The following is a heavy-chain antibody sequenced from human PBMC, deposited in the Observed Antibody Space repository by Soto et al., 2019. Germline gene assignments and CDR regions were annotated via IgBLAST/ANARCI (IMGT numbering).Heavy chain of an antibody. CDR1: GFTASNYA. Sequence: QVHLVESGGGVVQPGRSLRLSCVASGFTASNYARHLVRVAPVKGLEWVAVIWDGGSNVYYADSVRGRCTIARDNYKNTLHMQINGLRLEDTAVYYCARDRDGSQTLFDYWGQGTLVTVAS. V-gene: IGHV3-33*01. CDR2: IWDGGSNV. CDR3: ARDRDGSQTLFDY. J-gene: IGHJ4*02.